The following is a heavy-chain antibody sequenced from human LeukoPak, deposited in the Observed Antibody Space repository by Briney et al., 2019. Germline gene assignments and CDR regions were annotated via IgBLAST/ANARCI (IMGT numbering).Heavy chain of an antibody. CDR1: GGSISSGGYY. CDR3: ARGLYYTFWSGSYTEDRFFDY. J-gene: IGHJ4*02. Sequence: SQTLSLTCTVSGGSISSGGYYWTWIRQHPGQGLEWIGYIYYSGNTYYNPSLKSRVTISVDTSRNQVSLKLTSVTAADTAVYYCARGLYYTFWSGSYTEDRFFDYWGQGTLVTVSS. V-gene: IGHV4-31*03. D-gene: IGHD3-3*01. CDR2: IYYSGNT.